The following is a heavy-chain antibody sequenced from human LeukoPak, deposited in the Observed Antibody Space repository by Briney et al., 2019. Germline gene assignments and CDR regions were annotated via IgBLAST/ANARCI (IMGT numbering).Heavy chain of an antibody. J-gene: IGHJ4*02. CDR2: ISGSGGTT. V-gene: IGHV3-23*01. CDR1: AFTFSSYG. D-gene: IGHD3-10*01. CDR3: AKDLTSGNFGYYFDY. Sequence: GSLRLSCAASAFTFSSYGMTWVRQAPGKGLEWVSSISGSGGTTYYADSVKGRFTISRDNSKNTLYLQMNSLRAEDTAVYFCAKDLTSGNFGYYFDYWGQGTLVTVSS.